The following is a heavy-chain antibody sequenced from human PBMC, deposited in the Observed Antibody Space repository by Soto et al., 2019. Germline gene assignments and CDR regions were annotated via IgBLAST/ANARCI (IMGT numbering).Heavy chain of an antibody. CDR2: INHSGST. D-gene: IGHD5-18*01. V-gene: IGHV4-34*01. CDR3: ARALRRGYRTNDYFDY. CDR1: GGSFSGYY. J-gene: IGHJ4*02. Sequence: SETLSLTCAVYGGSFSGYYWSWIRQPPGKGLEWIGEINHSGSTNYNPSLKSRVTISVDTSKNQFSLKLSSVTAADTAVYYCARALRRGYRTNDYFDYWGQGTLVTVSS.